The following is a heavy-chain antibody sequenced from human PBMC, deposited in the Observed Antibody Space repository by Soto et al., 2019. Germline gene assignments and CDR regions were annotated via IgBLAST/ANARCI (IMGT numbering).Heavy chain of an antibody. Sequence: SGGSLRLSCAASGFTFSSYAMSLVRQAPGKGLEWVSAISGSGGSTYYADSVKGRFTISRDNSKNTLYLQMNSLRAEDTAVYYCVKDTAPPFTVSTVFAPDHFDYCAQGTLVTGSS. V-gene: IGHV3-23*01. J-gene: IGHJ4*02. CDR1: GFTFSSYA. CDR3: VKDTAPPFTVSTVFAPDHFDY. D-gene: IGHD4-17*01. CDR2: ISGSGGST.